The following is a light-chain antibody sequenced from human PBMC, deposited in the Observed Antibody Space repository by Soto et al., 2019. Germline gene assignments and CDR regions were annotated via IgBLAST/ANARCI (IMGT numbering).Light chain of an antibody. CDR2: AAS. J-gene: IGKJ1*01. CDR1: QGISSR. CDR3: QQANNFPWT. V-gene: IGKV1-12*01. Sequence: DIQMTQSPSSVSASVGDRVTITCQASQGISSRVAWYHQKPGTPPKLLIYAASTLQSGVPSRFSGSGSGTDFTLTISSLQPEDFATYYCQQANNFPWTFGQGTKVAIK.